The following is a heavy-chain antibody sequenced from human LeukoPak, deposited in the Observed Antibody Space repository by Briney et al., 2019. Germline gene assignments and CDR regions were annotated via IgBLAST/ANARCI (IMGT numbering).Heavy chain of an antibody. Sequence: PSETLSLTCTVSGGSISSYYWSWIRQPPGKGLEWIGYIYYSGSTNYNPSLKSRVTISVDTSKNQFSLKLSSVTAADTAVYYCARVESITIFGVVIHPIDYWGQGTLVTVSS. D-gene: IGHD3-3*01. J-gene: IGHJ4*02. CDR2: IYYSGST. V-gene: IGHV4-59*12. CDR1: GGSISSYY. CDR3: ARVESITIFGVVIHPIDY.